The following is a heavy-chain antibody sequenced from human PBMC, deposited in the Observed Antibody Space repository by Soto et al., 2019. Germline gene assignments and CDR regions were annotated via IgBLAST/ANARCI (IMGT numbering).Heavy chain of an antibody. CDR3: ARLPCGGVCFGYSYYGMDV. J-gene: IGHJ6*02. CDR1: GYSFTSYW. Sequence: GESLKISCKGSGYSFTSYWIGWVRQMPGKGLEWMGIIYPGDSDTRYSPSFPGQVTISADKSISTAYLQWSSLKASDTAMYYCARLPCGGVCFGYSYYGMDVWGQAPTVTVSS. D-gene: IGHD2-21*02. V-gene: IGHV5-51*01. CDR2: IYPGDSDT.